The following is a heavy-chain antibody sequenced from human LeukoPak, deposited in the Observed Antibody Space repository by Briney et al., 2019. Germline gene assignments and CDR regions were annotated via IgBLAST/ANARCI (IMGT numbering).Heavy chain of an antibody. CDR2: VIPIFGTE. Sequence: SVKVSCKASGGTFSSYAISWVRHAPGQGLEWMGGVIPIFGTENSAQQFQGRVTITADKSTSTAYMELSSLRSEDTAVYYCVNSLMYYGSGSLVYWGEGTLVTASS. V-gene: IGHV1-69*06. D-gene: IGHD3-10*01. CDR1: GGTFSSYA. J-gene: IGHJ4*02. CDR3: VNSLMYYGSGSLVY.